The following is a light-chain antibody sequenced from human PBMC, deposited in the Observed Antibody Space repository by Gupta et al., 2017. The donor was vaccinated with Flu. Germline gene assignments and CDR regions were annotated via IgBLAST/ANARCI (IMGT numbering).Light chain of an antibody. Sequence: NFMLTQPYSVSESPGKTVTITCHRSSGSIASNDVQWYQQRPGSSPTTVIYEDNQRPSGVPDRFSGSIDSSSNSASLTITGLKTEDEADYYCQSYDSSNQVFGGGTKLTVL. CDR1: SGSIASND. V-gene: IGLV6-57*01. CDR3: QSYDSSNQV. J-gene: IGLJ3*02. CDR2: EDN.